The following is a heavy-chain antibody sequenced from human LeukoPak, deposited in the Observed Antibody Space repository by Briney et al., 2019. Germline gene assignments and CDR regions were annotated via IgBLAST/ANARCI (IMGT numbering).Heavy chain of an antibody. J-gene: IGHJ6*04. Sequence: SETLSLTCAVSGYSISSGYYWGWIRQPPGKGLEWIGSIYHSGSTYYNPSLKSRVTISVDTSKNQFSLKLSSVTAADTAVYYCARRDTIPVDVWGKGTTVTVSS. CDR1: GYSISSGYY. CDR2: IYHSGST. V-gene: IGHV4-38-2*01. CDR3: ARRDTIPVDV. D-gene: IGHD3-3*01.